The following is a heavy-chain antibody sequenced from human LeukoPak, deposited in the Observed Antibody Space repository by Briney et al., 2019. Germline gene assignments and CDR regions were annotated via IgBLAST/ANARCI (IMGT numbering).Heavy chain of an antibody. D-gene: IGHD1-26*01. CDR3: AKDRIVGATTSYDYFDY. Sequence: PTGGSLRLSCAASGFTFSSYAMSWVRQAPGKGLEWVSAISGSGGSTYYADSVKGRFTISRDNSKNTLYLQMNSLRVEDTAVYYCAKDRIVGATTSYDYFDYWGQGTLVTVSS. CDR1: GFTFSSYA. CDR2: ISGSGGST. V-gene: IGHV3-23*01. J-gene: IGHJ4*02.